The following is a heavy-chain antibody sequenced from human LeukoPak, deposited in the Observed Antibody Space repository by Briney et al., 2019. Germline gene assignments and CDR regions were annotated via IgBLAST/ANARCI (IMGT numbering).Heavy chain of an antibody. V-gene: IGHV1-18*01. D-gene: IGHD3-22*01. CDR3: ARFGPYYYDSTGYPYYFDY. CDR1: GYTLTSYG. Sequence: GASVKVSCKASGYTLTSYGISWVRQAPGQGLEWMGWISANNGNTDYAQTIQGRVTMTTDTSTRTVYMERRSLRSDDTAVYYCARFGPYYYDSTGYPYYFDYWGQGTLVTVSS. CDR2: ISANNGNT. J-gene: IGHJ4*02.